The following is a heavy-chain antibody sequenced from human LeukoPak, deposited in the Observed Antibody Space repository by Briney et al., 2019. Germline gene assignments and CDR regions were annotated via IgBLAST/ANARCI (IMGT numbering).Heavy chain of an antibody. J-gene: IGHJ4*02. CDR3: ARESHGDHLLCLCY. D-gene: IGHD4-17*01. V-gene: IGHV1-46*01. CDR1: GYTFTSYY. CDR2: INPSGGST. Sequence: GASVTVSCTASGYTFTSYYMHWVRQAPGQGLEWMGIINPSGGSTSYAQKFQGRVTMTRVTSTSTVYMELSSLRSEVTAVYYCARESHGDHLLCLCYWGQGTLVTVSS.